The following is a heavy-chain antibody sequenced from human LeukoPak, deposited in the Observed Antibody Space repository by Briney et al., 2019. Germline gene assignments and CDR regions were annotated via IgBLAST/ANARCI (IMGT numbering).Heavy chain of an antibody. CDR2: ISSSSSYI. J-gene: IGHJ3*02. V-gene: IGHV3-21*01. CDR3: ASLYSSSWYRNDAFDI. D-gene: IGHD6-13*01. CDR1: GFTFSSYS. Sequence: GGSLRLSCAASGFTFSSYSMNWVRQAPGKGLEWVSSISSSSSYIYYADSVKGRFTISRDNAKNSLYLQMNSLRAEDTAVYYCASLYSSSWYRNDAFDIWGQGTMVTVSS.